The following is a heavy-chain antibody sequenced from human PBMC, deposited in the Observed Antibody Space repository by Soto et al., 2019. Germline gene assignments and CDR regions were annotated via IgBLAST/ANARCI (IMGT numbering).Heavy chain of an antibody. D-gene: IGHD1-26*01. V-gene: IGHV1-2*04. CDR3: ARDMSGCSLMDYYYGMDV. Sequence: QVQLVQSGAEVKKPGASVKVSCKASGYTFTGYYMHWVRQAPGQGLEWMGWINPNSGGTNYAQKFQGWVTMTRDTSISTAYMELSRLRSDDTAVYYCARDMSGCSLMDYYYGMDVWGQGTTVTVSS. J-gene: IGHJ6*02. CDR2: INPNSGGT. CDR1: GYTFTGYY.